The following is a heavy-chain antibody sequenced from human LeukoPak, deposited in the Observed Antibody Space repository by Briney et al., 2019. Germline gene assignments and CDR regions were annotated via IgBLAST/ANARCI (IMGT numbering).Heavy chain of an antibody. D-gene: IGHD2-15*01. J-gene: IGHJ3*01. CDR2: IYSDGST. Sequence: RAGGSLRLSCAASGFTFSSYAMSWVRQAPGKGLEWVSVIYSDGSTYYADSVKGRFTISRDNSKSTLFLQMNSLRAEDTAIYYCAKDRITIQGDAFDFWGQGTMVTVSS. V-gene: IGHV3-23*01. CDR3: AKDRITIQGDAFDF. CDR1: GFTFSSYA.